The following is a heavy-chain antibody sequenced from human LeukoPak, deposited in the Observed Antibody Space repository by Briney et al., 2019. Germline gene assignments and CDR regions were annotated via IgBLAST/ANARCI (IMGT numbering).Heavy chain of an antibody. V-gene: IGHV4-59*08. J-gene: IGHJ1*01. CDR2: IYYGGST. D-gene: IGHD3-22*01. Sequence: PSETLSLTCTVSGGSISAYYWSWIRQPPGKGLEWIGYIYYGGSTNYNPSLKSRVTISVDTSKNQFSLKLSSVTAADTAVYYCARHSKYYYDSSGSYVGYFQHWGQGTLVTVSS. CDR1: GGSISAYY. CDR3: ARHSKYYYDSSGSYVGYFQH.